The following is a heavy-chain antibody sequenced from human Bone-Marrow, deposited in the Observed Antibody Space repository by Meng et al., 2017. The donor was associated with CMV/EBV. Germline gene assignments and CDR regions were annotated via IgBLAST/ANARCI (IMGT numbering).Heavy chain of an antibody. CDR2: IDPNSGGT. V-gene: IGHV1-2*02. D-gene: IGHD1-26*01. J-gene: IGHJ5*02. Sequence: ASVKVSCKASGYTFTGYYMHWVRQAPGQGLEWMGWIDPNSGGTNYAQKFQGRVTMTRDTSISTAYMELSRLRSDDTAVYYCARDNGPSGSYYENWFEPWGQGTLVTVSS. CDR1: GYTFTGYY. CDR3: ARDNGPSGSYYENWFEP.